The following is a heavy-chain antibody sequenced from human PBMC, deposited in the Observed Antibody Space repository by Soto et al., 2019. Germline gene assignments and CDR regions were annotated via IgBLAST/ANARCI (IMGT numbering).Heavy chain of an antibody. CDR2: IYPADSDT. CDR3: ARGAGSSWPWGNWFDP. D-gene: IGHD6-13*01. Sequence: ESLKISCTGSGYSFTRDWIGWVRQMPGKGLEWMAIIYPADSDTRYSPSFEGQVTVSADRSTNTAYLQWSSLKASDTGMYYCARGAGSSWPWGNWFDPWGQGTLVTVSS. J-gene: IGHJ5*02. CDR1: GYSFTRDW. V-gene: IGHV5-51*01.